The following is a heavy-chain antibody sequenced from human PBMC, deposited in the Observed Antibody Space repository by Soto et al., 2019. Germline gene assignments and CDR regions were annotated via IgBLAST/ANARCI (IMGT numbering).Heavy chain of an antibody. Sequence: RGSLRLSCAASGFTFSSYDMHWVRQATGKGLEWVSAIGTAGDTYYPGSVKGRFTISRENAKNSLYLQMNSLRAEDTAVYYCARDAGYSSSWYLGPRYYYYGMDVWGQGTTVTVSS. CDR2: IGTAGDT. V-gene: IGHV3-13*01. J-gene: IGHJ6*02. CDR1: GFTFSSYD. D-gene: IGHD6-13*01. CDR3: ARDAGYSSSWYLGPRYYYYGMDV.